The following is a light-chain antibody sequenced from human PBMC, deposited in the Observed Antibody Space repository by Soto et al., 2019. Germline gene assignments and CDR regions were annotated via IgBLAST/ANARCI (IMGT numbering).Light chain of an antibody. CDR1: QSVSSTY. J-gene: IGKJ3*01. Sequence: DIVLTQSPGTLSLSPGERATLSCRASQSVSSTYLAWYQQKPGQAPRLLIYGASSSATGIPDRFSGSGSGTDFTLTISRLEPEDFAVYYCQQYGSSLFTFGPGTKVDIK. V-gene: IGKV3-20*01. CDR2: GAS. CDR3: QQYGSSLFT.